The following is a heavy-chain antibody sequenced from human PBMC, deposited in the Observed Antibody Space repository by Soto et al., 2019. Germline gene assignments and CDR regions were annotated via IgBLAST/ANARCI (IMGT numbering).Heavy chain of an antibody. D-gene: IGHD1-26*01. CDR3: ATQEVGGSYVYTFDP. Sequence: SETLSLTCVVSGDSISSSNWWSWVRQPPGKGLEWIGEIYHNGRFNYNPSLKSRVTISVDTSKNQFSLKLSSVTAADTAVYYCATQEVGGSYVYTFDPWGQGTLVTVSS. CDR2: IYHNGRF. CDR1: GDSISSSNW. J-gene: IGHJ5*02. V-gene: IGHV4-4*02.